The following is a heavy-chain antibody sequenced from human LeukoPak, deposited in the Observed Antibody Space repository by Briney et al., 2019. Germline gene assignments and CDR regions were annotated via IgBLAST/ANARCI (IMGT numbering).Heavy chain of an antibody. J-gene: IGHJ6*03. CDR3: AKRGYSSPYYYMDV. CDR2: IRHDGNTE. V-gene: IGHV3-30*02. D-gene: IGHD6-13*01. CDR1: GFTFSSHD. Sequence: GGSLRLSCATSGFTFSSHDMHWVRQAPGKGLEWVAFIRHDGNTEYHSDSVKGRFTISRDNSENTLYLQMNSLRAEDTAVYYCAKRGYSSPYYYMDVWGKGTTVTVSS.